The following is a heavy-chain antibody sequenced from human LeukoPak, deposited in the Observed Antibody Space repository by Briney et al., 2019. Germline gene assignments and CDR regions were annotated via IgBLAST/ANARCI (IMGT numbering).Heavy chain of an antibody. Sequence: SVKVSCKASGGTFSSYAISWVRQAPGQGLECMGGIIPIFGTANYAQKFQGRVTITTDESTSTAYMELSSLRSEDTAVYYCARRVVPATDAFDIWGQGTMVTVSS. CDR3: ARRVVPATDAFDI. V-gene: IGHV1-69*05. CDR2: IIPIFGTA. D-gene: IGHD2-2*01. J-gene: IGHJ3*02. CDR1: GGTFSSYA.